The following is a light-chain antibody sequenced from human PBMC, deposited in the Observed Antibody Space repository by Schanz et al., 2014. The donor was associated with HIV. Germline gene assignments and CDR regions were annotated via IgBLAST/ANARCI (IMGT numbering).Light chain of an antibody. CDR2: SAS. J-gene: IGKJ2*01. CDR3: QHYNSFSST. V-gene: IGKV1-5*03. Sequence: DIQMTQSPSTLSAFVGDRVTITCRARQSIGNSLAWYQLIPGRAPKLLIYSASSLKSGVPLKFSGTGSGTEFTLTISSLQPEDFATYYCQHYNSFSSTFGQGTKLEIK. CDR1: QSIGNS.